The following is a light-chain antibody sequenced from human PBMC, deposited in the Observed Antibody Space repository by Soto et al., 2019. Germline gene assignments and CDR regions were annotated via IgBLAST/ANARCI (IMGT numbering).Light chain of an antibody. CDR2: AAT. V-gene: IGKV1-39*01. CDR3: QQSDSTPFT. Sequence: DIQMTQSPSSLSASVGDRVTVSCRASQNINFYLNWYQHKPGKAPRLLIYAATSLQSGVPSRFSGSGSGTDFTLTISSLQPEDFATYYGQQSDSTPFTFGPGTTVDIK. J-gene: IGKJ3*01. CDR1: QNINFY.